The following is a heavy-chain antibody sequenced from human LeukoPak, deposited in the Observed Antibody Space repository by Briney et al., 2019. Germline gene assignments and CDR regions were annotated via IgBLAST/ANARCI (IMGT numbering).Heavy chain of an antibody. V-gene: IGHV4-34*01. J-gene: IGHJ6*03. Sequence: PSETLSLTCAVSGGSFSANYWSWIRQPPGKGLEWIGEINHSGSTNYNPSLKSRVTISVDTSKNQFSLKLSSVTAADTAVYYCARIRGTSRRYYYYYYMDVWGKGTTVTVSS. CDR3: ARIRGTSRRYYYYYYMDV. CDR1: GGSFSANY. CDR2: INHSGST. D-gene: IGHD2-2*01.